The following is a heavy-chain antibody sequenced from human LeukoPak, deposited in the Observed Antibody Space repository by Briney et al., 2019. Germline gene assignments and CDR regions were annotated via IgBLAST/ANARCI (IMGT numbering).Heavy chain of an antibody. CDR2: INAYNGNT. V-gene: IGHV1-18*01. D-gene: IGHD3-3*02. CDR3: ARGPGNLGIRIRFDY. J-gene: IGHJ4*02. CDR1: GYTFTIYG. Sequence: ASVKVSCKASGYTFTIYGISWVRQAPGQGLEWMGWINAYNGNTNYAQKLQGRVTMTTDTSTTTAYMELRSLRSDDTAVYYCARGPGNLGIRIRFDYWGQGTLVTVSS.